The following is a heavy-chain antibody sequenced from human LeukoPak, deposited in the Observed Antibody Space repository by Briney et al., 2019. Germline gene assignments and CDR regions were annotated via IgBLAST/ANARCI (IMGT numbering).Heavy chain of an antibody. Sequence: KPSETLSLTCTVYGGSFSDYYWTWIRQSPGKGLEWIGEIVQSGRTNYSPSLESRLTLSVDTSKNQFSLKLSSVTAADTAVYYCARGPVLMGYASFDYWGQGALVTVSS. CDR1: GGSFSDYY. CDR2: IVQSGRT. D-gene: IGHD2-8*01. J-gene: IGHJ4*02. V-gene: IGHV4-34*12. CDR3: ARGPVLMGYASFDY.